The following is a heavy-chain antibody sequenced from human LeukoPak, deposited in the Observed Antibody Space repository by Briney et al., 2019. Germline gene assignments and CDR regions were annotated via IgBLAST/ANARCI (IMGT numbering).Heavy chain of an antibody. J-gene: IGHJ1*01. CDR3: ARHGLYSSSWYLPYFQH. CDR2: IYYTGST. CDR1: GGSISSTSYY. D-gene: IGHD6-13*01. Sequence: PSETLSLTCTGSGGSISSTSYYWGWIRQPPGKGLEWIGSIYYTGSTYYNPSLKSRVTISVDTSKNQFSLKLSSVTAADTAVYYCARHGLYSSSWYLPYFQHWGQGTLVTVSS. V-gene: IGHV4-39*01.